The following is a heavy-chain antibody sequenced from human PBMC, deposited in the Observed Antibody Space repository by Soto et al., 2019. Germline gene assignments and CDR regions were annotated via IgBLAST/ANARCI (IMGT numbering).Heavy chain of an antibody. CDR1: GGTFSSYA. CDR3: ARDGIVVVAGTGHYYFDY. V-gene: IGHV1-69*13. Sequence: VASVKVSCKASGGTFSSYAISWVRQAPGQGLEWMGGIIPIFGTANYAQKFQGRVTITADESTSTAYMEQSSLRSEDTAVYYCARDGIVVVAGTGHYYFDYWGQGTLVTVSS. CDR2: IIPIFGTA. D-gene: IGHD6-19*01. J-gene: IGHJ4*02.